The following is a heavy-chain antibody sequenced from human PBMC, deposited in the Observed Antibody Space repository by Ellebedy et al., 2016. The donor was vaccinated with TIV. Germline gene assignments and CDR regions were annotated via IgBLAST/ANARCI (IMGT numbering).Heavy chain of an antibody. V-gene: IGHV1-8*01. CDR3: ARWTGRFDP. J-gene: IGHJ5*02. CDR2: MNPNSGET. CDR1: GYTFTTYD. D-gene: IGHD3/OR15-3a*01. Sequence: AASVKVSCKASGYTFTTYDIHWVRQATGQGLEYMRWMNPNSGETDYAQKFHGRVTMTRNTSTSTAYLELSILGSEDTAVYWCARWTGRFDPWGQGTLVTVAS.